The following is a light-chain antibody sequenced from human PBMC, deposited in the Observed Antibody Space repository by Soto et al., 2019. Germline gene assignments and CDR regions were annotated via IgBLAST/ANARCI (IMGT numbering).Light chain of an antibody. Sequence: QSVLTQPPSASGTPGQRVTISCSGSSSNIGSNTVNWYQHLPGTAPKLLIYSNNQRPSGVPDRFSGSKSGTSASLAISGLQSEDEADYYCAAWDDSLIYVFGTGTKVTVL. CDR1: SSNIGSNT. V-gene: IGLV1-44*01. J-gene: IGLJ1*01. CDR2: SNN. CDR3: AAWDDSLIYV.